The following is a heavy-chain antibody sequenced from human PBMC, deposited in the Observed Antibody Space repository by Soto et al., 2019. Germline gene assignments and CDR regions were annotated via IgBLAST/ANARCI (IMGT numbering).Heavy chain of an antibody. V-gene: IGHV1-18*01. Sequence: GASVKVSCKASGYTFTSYGISWVRQAPGQGLEWMGWISAYNGNTNYAQKLQGRVTMTTDISTSTAYMELRSLRSDDTAVYYCARGEDYYDSSGQPIDYWGQGTLVTVSS. CDR1: GYTFTSYG. J-gene: IGHJ4*02. CDR3: ARGEDYYDSSGQPIDY. D-gene: IGHD3-22*01. CDR2: ISAYNGNT.